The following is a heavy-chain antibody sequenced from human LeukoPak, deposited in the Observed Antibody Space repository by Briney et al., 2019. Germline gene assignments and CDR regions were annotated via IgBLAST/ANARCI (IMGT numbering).Heavy chain of an antibody. J-gene: IGHJ4*02. CDR2: ISGSGGTT. Sequence: GGSLRLSCAASGFTFRNYGMTWVRQAPGKGLEWVAGISGSGGTTHYSDSVKGRCTISRDNSKNTLSLQINSLRAEDTAVYYCAQIHDHGDYVAFWGQGALVTVSS. CDR3: AQIHDHGDYVAF. D-gene: IGHD1-1*01. V-gene: IGHV3-23*01. CDR1: GFTFRNYG.